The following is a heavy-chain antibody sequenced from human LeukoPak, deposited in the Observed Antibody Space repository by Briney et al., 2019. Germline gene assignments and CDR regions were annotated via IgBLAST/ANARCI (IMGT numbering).Heavy chain of an antibody. CDR1: GFTFSSYA. V-gene: IGHV3-23*01. CDR2: ISSSGGST. J-gene: IGHJ4*02. CDR3: AKDPLVCSGGSCYFDY. D-gene: IGHD2-15*01. Sequence: GGSLRLSCAASGFTFSSYAMSWVRRAPGKGLEWVSSISSSGGSTYYADSVKGRFTISRDNSKNTLYLQMNSLRAEDTAVYYCAKDPLVCSGGSCYFDYWGQGALVTVSS.